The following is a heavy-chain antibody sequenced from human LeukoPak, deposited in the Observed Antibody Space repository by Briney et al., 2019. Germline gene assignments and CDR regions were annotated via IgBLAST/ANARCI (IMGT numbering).Heavy chain of an antibody. Sequence: SETLSLTCTVSGGSISSYYWSWIRQPPGKGLEWIGYIYYSGSTNYNPSLKSRVTISVDTSKNQFSLKLSSVTAADTAVYCCARGSCSLLGNWFDPWGQGTLVTVSS. CDR2: IYYSGST. J-gene: IGHJ5*02. CDR1: GGSISSYY. D-gene: IGHD1-26*01. CDR3: ARGSCSLLGNWFDP. V-gene: IGHV4-59*01.